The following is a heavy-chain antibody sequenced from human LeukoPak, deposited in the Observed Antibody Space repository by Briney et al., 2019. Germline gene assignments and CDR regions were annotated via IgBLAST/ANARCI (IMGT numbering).Heavy chain of an antibody. CDR2: INHSGST. CDR3: ASAYCGGDCQIP. J-gene: IGHJ5*02. CDR1: GGSFSGYY. D-gene: IGHD2-21*02. Sequence: SETLSLTCAVYGGSFSGYYWSWIRQPPGKGLEWIGEINHSGSTNYNPSLKSRVTISVDTSKNQFSLKLSSVTAADTVVYYCASAYCGGDCQIPWGQGTLVTVSS. V-gene: IGHV4-34*01.